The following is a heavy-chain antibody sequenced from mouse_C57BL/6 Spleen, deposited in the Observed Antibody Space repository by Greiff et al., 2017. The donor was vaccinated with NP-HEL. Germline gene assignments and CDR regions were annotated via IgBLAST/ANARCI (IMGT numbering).Heavy chain of an antibody. V-gene: IGHV10-1*01. J-gene: IGHJ4*01. CDR2: IRSKSNNYAT. Sequence: EVQGVESGGGLVQPKGSLKLSCAASGFSFNTYAMNWVRQAPGKGLEWVARIRSKSNNYATYYADSVKDRFTISRDDSESMLYLQMNNLKTEDTAMYYCVRLRYYYAMDYWGQGTSVTVSS. CDR3: VRLRYYYAMDY. CDR1: GFSFNTYA.